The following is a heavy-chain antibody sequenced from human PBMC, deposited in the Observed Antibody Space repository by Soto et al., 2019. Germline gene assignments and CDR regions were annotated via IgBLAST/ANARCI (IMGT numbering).Heavy chain of an antibody. D-gene: IGHD6-6*01. Sequence: SETLSLTCVVSGGSISNNNWWTWVRQPPGKGLEWIAEIYHSGATNYNPSLRSRVTLSVDKSNNQVFPRLKSVTAADPAVYYRGGRLIEAPEWFDTWGPGALVTISS. CDR1: GGSISNNNW. CDR2: IYHSGAT. J-gene: IGHJ5*02. V-gene: IGHV4-4*02. CDR3: GGRLIEAPEWFDT.